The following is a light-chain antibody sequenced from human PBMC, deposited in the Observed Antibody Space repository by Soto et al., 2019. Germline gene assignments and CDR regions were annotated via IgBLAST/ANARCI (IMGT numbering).Light chain of an antibody. Sequence: EIVLTQSPGTLSLSPGEGGTLSCRASQTVISNFLAWYQQKPGQPPRLLIHGASSRTPGIPDRLSGSRSGPDFTLSISRLEHKDFAVYYCQLYGGSPKTFGQGTKVEIK. CDR1: QTVISNF. J-gene: IGKJ1*01. CDR2: GAS. V-gene: IGKV3-20*01. CDR3: QLYGGSPKT.